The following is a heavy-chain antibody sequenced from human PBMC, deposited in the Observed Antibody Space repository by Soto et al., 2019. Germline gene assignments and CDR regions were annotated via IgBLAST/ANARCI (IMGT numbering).Heavy chain of an antibody. Sequence: QDQLVQSGAEVKKPGSSVKVSCKASGGTFSSHTFSWVRQAPGQGLEWMGRIIPALGTATYAQKFQGRVTITADESPTTVYMELHSLRSEDTAVYYCARPDFGDYWYFDLWGRGTLVTVSS. D-gene: IGHD4-17*01. CDR1: GGTFSSHT. CDR2: IIPALGTA. CDR3: ARPDFGDYWYFDL. V-gene: IGHV1-69*08. J-gene: IGHJ2*01.